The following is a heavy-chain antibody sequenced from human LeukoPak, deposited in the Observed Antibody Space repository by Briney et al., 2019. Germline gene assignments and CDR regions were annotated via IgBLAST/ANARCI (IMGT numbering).Heavy chain of an antibody. D-gene: IGHD3-10*01. CDR2: IYYSGGT. J-gene: IGHJ4*02. CDR3: ARGVGEYYFDY. CDR1: GGSLTYYY. V-gene: IGHV4-59*01. Sequence: SETLSLTCTVSGGSLTYYYWTWIRQSPGRRPEWIGYIYYSGGTNYNPSLKSRVTISVDTSKNQFSLKLSSVTAADTAVYYCARGVGEYYFDYWGQGTLVTVSS.